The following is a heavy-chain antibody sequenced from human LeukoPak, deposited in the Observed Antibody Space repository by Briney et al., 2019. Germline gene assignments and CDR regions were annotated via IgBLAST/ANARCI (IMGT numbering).Heavy chain of an antibody. V-gene: IGHV1-69*13. CDR3: ATHSGQTPSNAFDI. Sequence: GASVKVSCKASGGTFSSYAISWVRQAPGQGLEWMGEIIPIFGTANYAQKFQGRVTITADESTSTAYMELSSLRSEDTAVYYCATHSGQTPSNAFDIWGQGTMVTVSS. CDR1: GGTFSSYA. D-gene: IGHD6-19*01. CDR2: IIPIFGTA. J-gene: IGHJ3*02.